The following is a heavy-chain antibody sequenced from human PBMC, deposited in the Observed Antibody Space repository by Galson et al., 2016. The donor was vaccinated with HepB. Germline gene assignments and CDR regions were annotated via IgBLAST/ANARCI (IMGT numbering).Heavy chain of an antibody. CDR3: ARTYYDILIDDNSWKKYGLDI. J-gene: IGHJ3*02. D-gene: IGHD3-9*01. Sequence: SETLSLTCAVSGGSITSNNWWNWVRQPPGKGLEWIGEIIYSGNTNYDPSLKSRVTMFVDKSKNMFSLKLTSVTAADTAVYFCARTYYDILIDDNSWKKYGLDIWGQGTMVTVSS. CDR2: IIYSGNT. V-gene: IGHV4-4*02. CDR1: GGSITSNNW.